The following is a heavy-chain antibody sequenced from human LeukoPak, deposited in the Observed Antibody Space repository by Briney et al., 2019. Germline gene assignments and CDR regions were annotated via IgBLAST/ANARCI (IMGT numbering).Heavy chain of an antibody. CDR2: ISYSGST. CDR3: ARDVYGGMAGGYFDY. J-gene: IGHJ4*02. D-gene: IGHD4-23*01. Sequence: SETLSLTCTVSGASISSGYYYWSWIRQHPGKGLEWIGYISYSGSTYYNPSLKSRVTISVDTSKNQFSLKLSSVTAADTAVYYCARDVYGGMAGGYFDYWGQGTLVTVSS. V-gene: IGHV4-31*03. CDR1: GASISSGYYY.